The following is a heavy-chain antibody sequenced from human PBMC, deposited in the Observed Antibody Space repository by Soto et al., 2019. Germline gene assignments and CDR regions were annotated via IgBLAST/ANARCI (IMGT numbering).Heavy chain of an antibody. J-gene: IGHJ4*02. CDR3: AKDKMEQRLVGGYFDY. Sequence: EVQLLESGGGLVQPGGSLRLSCSASEFTFNRYAMSWVRQASGKGLEWVSAIIDDGGRAYYADSVKGRFTISRDNSKNTLSLQMNSLRAEDTAVYYCAKDKMEQRLVGGYFDYWGQGTQVTVSS. CDR1: EFTFNRYA. D-gene: IGHD6-13*01. CDR2: IIDDGGRA. V-gene: IGHV3-23*01.